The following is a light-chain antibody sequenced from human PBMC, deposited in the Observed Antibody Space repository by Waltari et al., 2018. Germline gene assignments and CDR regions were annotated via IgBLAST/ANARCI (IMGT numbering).Light chain of an antibody. V-gene: IGLV5-37*01. Sequence: QPVLTQPPSSSASPGESARLTCTLPSDINVDDFNIYCYKQKPGSPPRFPLYYKSDSEKAQGSGVPSRFSGSKDASANAGILLISGLQSEDEADYYCMFWPSNVWVFGGGTKLTVL. J-gene: IGLJ3*02. CDR1: SDINVDDFN. CDR3: MFWPSNVWV. CDR2: YKSDSEK.